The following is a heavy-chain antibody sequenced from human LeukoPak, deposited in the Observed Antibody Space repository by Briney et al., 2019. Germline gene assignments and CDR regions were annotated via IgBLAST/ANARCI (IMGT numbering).Heavy chain of an antibody. J-gene: IGHJ4*02. D-gene: IGHD2-2*01. CDR1: GFTFGDYA. V-gene: IGHV3-49*04. CDR2: IRSKAYGGTT. Sequence: PGGSLRLSCTASGFTFGDYAMTWVRQAPGKELEWVGFIRSKAYGGTTEYASSVKGRFSISRDDSKSIAYLQMNSLKTEDTAVYYCSRGRTSSQIWGQGTLVTVSS. CDR3: SRGRTSSQI.